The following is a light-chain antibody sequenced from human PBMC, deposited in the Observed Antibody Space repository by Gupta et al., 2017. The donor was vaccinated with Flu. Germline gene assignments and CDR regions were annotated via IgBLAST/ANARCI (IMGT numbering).Light chain of an antibody. J-gene: IGKJ5*01. Sequence: RATLSVSPGEGATLSCRASQKVDVDLAWYQQKPGQPPRPLIYDASFRATGVPARFTASGSGTDFTLTISSLQSEDFAVYFCQQFNNWPFTFGQGTRLDIK. V-gene: IGKV3-15*01. CDR1: QKVDVD. CDR3: QQFNNWPFT. CDR2: DAS.